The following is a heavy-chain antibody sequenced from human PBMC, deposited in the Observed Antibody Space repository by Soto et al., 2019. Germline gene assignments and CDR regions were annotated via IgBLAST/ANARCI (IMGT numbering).Heavy chain of an antibody. Sequence: QVQLVESGGGVVQPGRSLRLSCAASGFRFNNYARHWVRQAPGKGLEWVTLISDDASTKYFADSVKGRFTVSRDNSKNTLFLQMNMLTTEDAADYYCTKSAPPAVVTLYYFDSWGQGTLVSVSS. D-gene: IGHD2-21*02. CDR1: GFRFNNYA. V-gene: IGHV3-30*18. CDR3: TKSAPPAVVTLYYFDS. CDR2: ISDDASTK. J-gene: IGHJ4*02.